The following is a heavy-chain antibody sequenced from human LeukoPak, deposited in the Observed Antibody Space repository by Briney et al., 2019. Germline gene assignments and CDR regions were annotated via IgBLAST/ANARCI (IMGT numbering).Heavy chain of an antibody. J-gene: IGHJ6*03. CDR3: ARQQLGWATIRNVGYYQHYYMDV. D-gene: IGHD6-13*01. CDR2: ISAYNGAT. V-gene: IGHV1-18*01. Sequence: ASVKVSCTASGYSFTSYGISWVRQAPGQGLEWMGWISAYNGATNHAHEFQGRVTMTTDTPTTTAYMELRSLRSDDTAVYYCARQQLGWATIRNVGYYQHYYMDVWGKGTTVTVSS. CDR1: GYSFTSYG.